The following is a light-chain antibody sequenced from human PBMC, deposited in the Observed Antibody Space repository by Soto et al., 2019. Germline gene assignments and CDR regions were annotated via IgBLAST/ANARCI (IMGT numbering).Light chain of an antibody. CDR2: LGS. V-gene: IGKV2-28*01. CDR3: KHALHTPLT. Sequence: DIVMTQSPFSLPVIPGEPASISCWSSQSLIDSNVNNHLNWYMQKPGQSPQVLTYLGSNRASGVRVSFSGSGSGSDFTLKISRLEAVDVCVSYCKHALHTPLTFGQGTRLEIK. J-gene: IGKJ5*01. CDR1: QSLIDSNVNNH.